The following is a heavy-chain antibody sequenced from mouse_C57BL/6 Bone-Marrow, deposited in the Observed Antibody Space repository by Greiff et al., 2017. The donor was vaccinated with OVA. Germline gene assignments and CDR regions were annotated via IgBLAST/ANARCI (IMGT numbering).Heavy chain of an antibody. CDR3: ARRRLSNPWFAY. CDR2: IYPGSGST. Sequence: QVQLQQPGAELVKPGASVKMSCKASGYTFTSYWITWVKQRPGQGLEWIGDIYPGSGSTNYNEKFKSKATLTVDTSSSTAYMQLSSLTSEDSAVYYCARRRLSNPWFAYWGQGTLVTVSA. J-gene: IGHJ3*01. V-gene: IGHV1-55*01. D-gene: IGHD2-5*01. CDR1: GYTFTSYW.